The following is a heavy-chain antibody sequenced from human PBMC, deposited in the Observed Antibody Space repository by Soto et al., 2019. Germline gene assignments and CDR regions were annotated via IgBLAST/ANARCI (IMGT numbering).Heavy chain of an antibody. D-gene: IGHD3-22*01. CDR2: IFHTGRT. CDR1: DGSISTSSYY. Sequence: LVTLSVTCTVSDGSISTSSYYWGWIRQSPGKGLEWIGTIFHTGRTYYNPSLESRVSLSVDTSKNQFSLHLTSVSAADTAVYYCTRHHPHHYDSSGYFDYWGQGTLVTVSS. J-gene: IGHJ4*02. V-gene: IGHV4-39*01. CDR3: TRHHPHHYDSSGYFDY.